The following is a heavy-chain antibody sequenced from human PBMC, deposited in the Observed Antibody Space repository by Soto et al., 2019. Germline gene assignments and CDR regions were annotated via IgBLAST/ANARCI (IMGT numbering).Heavy chain of an antibody. CDR3: TGTPVWWPDRDY. CDR2: IKSKTDGGTT. D-gene: IGHD5-12*01. V-gene: IGHV3-15*07. CDR1: GFTFSNAW. J-gene: IGHJ4*02. Sequence: GGSLRLSCAASGFTFSNAWMNWVRQAPGKGLEWVGRIKSKTDGGTTNYAAPVKGRFTISRDDSKNTLYLQMNSLKTEDTAVYYCTGTPVWWPDRDYWGQGTLVTVSS.